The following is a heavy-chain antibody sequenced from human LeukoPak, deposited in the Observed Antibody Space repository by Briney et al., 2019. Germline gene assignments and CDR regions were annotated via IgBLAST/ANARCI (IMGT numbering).Heavy chain of an antibody. Sequence: GGSLRLSCAASGSTFSSYAMSWVRQAPGKGLEWVSAISGSGGSTYYADSVKGRFTISRDNSKNTLYLQMNSLRAEDTAVYYCAKLGAQWLVLGYWGQGTLVTVSS. CDR1: GSTFSSYA. J-gene: IGHJ4*02. V-gene: IGHV3-23*01. CDR3: AKLGAQWLVLGY. D-gene: IGHD6-19*01. CDR2: ISGSGGST.